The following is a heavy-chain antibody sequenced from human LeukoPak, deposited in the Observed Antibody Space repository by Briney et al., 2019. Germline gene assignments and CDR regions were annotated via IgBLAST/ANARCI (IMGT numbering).Heavy chain of an antibody. D-gene: IGHD4-17*01. Sequence: GGSLRLSCAASGFIFSNYAMNWVRQAPGKGLEWVSVISGSGGRTYYIDSVKGRFTISRDNSKNTLYLQMNSLRDDDTAVYYCVKGRGYGDYGSTFEYWGQGTLATVSS. CDR3: VKGRGYGDYGSTFEY. V-gene: IGHV3-23*01. CDR2: ISGSGGRT. J-gene: IGHJ4*02. CDR1: GFIFSNYA.